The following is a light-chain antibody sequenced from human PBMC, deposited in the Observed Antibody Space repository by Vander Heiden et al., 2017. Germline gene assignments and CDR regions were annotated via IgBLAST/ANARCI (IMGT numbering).Light chain of an antibody. CDR1: SGLVSTSFH. CDR3: VLYMGNGIWV. V-gene: IGLV8-61*01. J-gene: IGLJ3*02. Sequence: QTVVTQEPSFSVSPGGTVTLTCGLTSGLVSTSFHPSWYQQTPGQAPRTLSYNTNTRSSGVPDRFSGSTLGNKAALAITGAQPDDECDYDCVLYMGNGIWVFGGGTKLTVL. CDR2: NTN.